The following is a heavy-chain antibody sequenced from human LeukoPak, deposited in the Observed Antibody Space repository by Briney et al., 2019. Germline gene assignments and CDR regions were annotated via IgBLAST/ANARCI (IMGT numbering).Heavy chain of an antibody. D-gene: IGHD1-26*01. V-gene: IGHV4-4*09. CDR2: IYSSANI. CDR3: ARSPFVGGVGATSWYFDL. J-gene: IGHJ2*01. CDR1: GASITSYY. Sequence: PSETLSLTCTVSGASITSYYWTWIRQPPGKELEWIGNIYSSANINFTPSLKSRVTISLDASKSHFSLKLNSVSAADTAIYYCARSPFVGGVGATSWYFDLWGRGALVTVSS.